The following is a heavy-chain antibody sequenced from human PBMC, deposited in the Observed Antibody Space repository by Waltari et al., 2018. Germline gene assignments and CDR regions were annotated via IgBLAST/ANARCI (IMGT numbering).Heavy chain of an antibody. V-gene: IGHV3-74*01. D-gene: IGHD2-2*01. CDR1: GFTFSSYW. J-gene: IGHJ4*02. CDR3: ARGASTRGDY. Sequence: EVQLVESGGGLVQPGGSLRLSCAASGFTFSSYWMHWVRQVPGKGLVWVSRIHSDGGSTSYADSVKGRFIISRDNAKNTLYLQMNSLRAEDMAVYYCARGASTRGDYWGQGTLVTVSS. CDR2: IHSDGGST.